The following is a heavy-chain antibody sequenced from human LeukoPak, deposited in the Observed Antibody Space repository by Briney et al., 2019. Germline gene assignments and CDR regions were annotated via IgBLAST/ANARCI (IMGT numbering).Heavy chain of an antibody. Sequence: PSETLSLTCAVYGGSFSGYYWSWIRQPPGKGLEWIGEINHSGSTNYNPSLKSRVTISVDTSKNQFSLKLSFVTAADTAVYYCARPIVGYYGSGSYSPYYFDYWGQGTLVTVSS. CDR2: INHSGST. J-gene: IGHJ4*02. CDR1: GGSFSGYY. V-gene: IGHV4-34*01. CDR3: ARPIVGYYGSGSYSPYYFDY. D-gene: IGHD3-10*01.